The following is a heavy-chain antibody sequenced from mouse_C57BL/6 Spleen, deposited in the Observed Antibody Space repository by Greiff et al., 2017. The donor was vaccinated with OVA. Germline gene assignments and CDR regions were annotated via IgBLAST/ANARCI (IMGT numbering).Heavy chain of an antibody. CDR2: IYPGGGYT. Sequence: VKLMESGAELVRPGTSVKMSCKASGYTFTNYWIGWAKQRPGHGLEWIGDIYPGGGYTNYNEKFKGKATLTADKSSSTAYMQFSSLTSEDSAIYYCARGPYGSSYWYFDVWGTGTTVTVSS. V-gene: IGHV1-63*01. J-gene: IGHJ1*03. D-gene: IGHD1-1*01. CDR1: GYTFTNYW. CDR3: ARGPYGSSYWYFDV.